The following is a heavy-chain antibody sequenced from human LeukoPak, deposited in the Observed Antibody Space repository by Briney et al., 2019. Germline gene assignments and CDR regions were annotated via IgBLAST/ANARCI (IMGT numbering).Heavy chain of an antibody. Sequence: SETLSLTCTVSGGSISSYYWSWIRQPPGKGLEWIGYIYYSGSTNYNPSLKSRVTISVDTSKNQFSLKLSSVTAADTAVHYCARVGADWFDPWGQGTLVTVSS. CDR2: IYYSGST. CDR3: ARVGADWFDP. D-gene: IGHD1-26*01. J-gene: IGHJ5*02. V-gene: IGHV4-59*01. CDR1: GGSISSYY.